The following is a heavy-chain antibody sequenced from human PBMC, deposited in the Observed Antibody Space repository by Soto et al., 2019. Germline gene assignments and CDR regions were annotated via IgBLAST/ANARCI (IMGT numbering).Heavy chain of an antibody. CDR3: ARDLNPGSVWGSYRSSGDNFDY. V-gene: IGHV1-18*01. J-gene: IGHJ4*02. Sequence: ASVKVSCKASGYTFTSYGISWVRQAPGQGLEWMGWISAYNGNTNYAQKLQGRVTMTTDTSTSTAYMELRSLRSDDTAVYYCARDLNPGSVWGSYRSSGDNFDYWGQGTLVTVSS. CDR2: ISAYNGNT. CDR1: GYTFTSYG. D-gene: IGHD3-16*02.